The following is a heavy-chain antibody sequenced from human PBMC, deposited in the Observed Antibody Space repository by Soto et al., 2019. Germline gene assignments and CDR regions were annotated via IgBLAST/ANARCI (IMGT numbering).Heavy chain of an antibody. J-gene: IGHJ5*02. V-gene: IGHV3-13*04. D-gene: IGHD4-17*01. CDR3: ARRDDIDYGDYH. CDR2: IGTAGDT. CDR1: GFPFSSYD. Sequence: GGSLSLSCAASGFPFSSYDMHWVRQATGKGLEWVSAIGTAGDTYYPGSVKGRFTISRDSSKNTVSLEMTSLRSEDTAVYYCARRDDIDYGDYHWGQGTLVTVSS.